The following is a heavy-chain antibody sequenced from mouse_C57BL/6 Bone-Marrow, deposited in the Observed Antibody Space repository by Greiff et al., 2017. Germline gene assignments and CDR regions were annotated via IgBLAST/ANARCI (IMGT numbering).Heavy chain of an antibody. CDR3: ARSSTFFYYFDY. V-gene: IGHV1-47*01. Sequence: VHLVESGAELVKPGASVKMSCKASGYTFTTYPIEWMKQNPGKSLEWIGNFHPYNDDTKYNEKFKGKATLTVEKSSNTVYLELSRLTSDDSAVYYCARSSTFFYYFDYWGQGTTLTVSS. CDR2: FHPYNDDT. J-gene: IGHJ2*01. CDR1: GYTFTTYP. D-gene: IGHD5-1*01.